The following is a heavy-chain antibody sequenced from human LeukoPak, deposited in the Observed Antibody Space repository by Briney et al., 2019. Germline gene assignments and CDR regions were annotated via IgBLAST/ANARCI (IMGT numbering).Heavy chain of an antibody. CDR1: GYRFTSYW. CDR3: ARYSGSSYYFDY. CDR2: IYPGDSDH. Sequence: GESLRISFKGSGYRFTSYWIGWVRQMPGKGLEWMGIIYPGDSDHRYSPSFQGQVTISADKSTSTAYLQWSSLKASDTAMYYCARYSGSSYYFDYWGQGTLVTVSS. J-gene: IGHJ4*02. D-gene: IGHD1-26*01. V-gene: IGHV5-51*01.